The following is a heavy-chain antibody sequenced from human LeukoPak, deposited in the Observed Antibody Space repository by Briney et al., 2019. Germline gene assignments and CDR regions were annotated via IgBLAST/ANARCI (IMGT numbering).Heavy chain of an antibody. D-gene: IGHD1-26*01. CDR1: GYSISSGYY. J-gene: IGHJ4*02. V-gene: IGHV4-38-2*02. CDR2: IYHSGST. Sequence: SETLSLTCTVSGYSISSGYYWGWIRQPPGKGLEWIGSIYHSGSTYYNPSLKSRVTISVDTSKIQFSLKLSSVTAADTAVYYCARVRAYSGSYLFDYWGQGTLVTVSS. CDR3: ARVRAYSGSYLFDY.